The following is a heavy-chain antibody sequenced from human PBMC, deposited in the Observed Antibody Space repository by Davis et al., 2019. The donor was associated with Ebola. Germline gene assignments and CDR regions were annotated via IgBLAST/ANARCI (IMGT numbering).Heavy chain of an antibody. CDR2: IGTRQSVI. Sequence: GGSLRLSCAASGFTFSDYYITWIRQPPGKRLEWVSYIGTRQSVIYYADSVKGRFIISRDNTKNSAFLQMNSLRSEDTALYYCATVSTMTGGDFDFWGQGTMVTVS. D-gene: IGHD2-21*01. V-gene: IGHV3-11*01. J-gene: IGHJ3*01. CDR3: ATVSTMTGGDFDF. CDR1: GFTFSDYY.